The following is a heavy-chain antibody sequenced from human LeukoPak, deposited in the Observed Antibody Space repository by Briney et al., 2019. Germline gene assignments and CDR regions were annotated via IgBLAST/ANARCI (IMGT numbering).Heavy chain of an antibody. CDR3: ARASGYYYSSHFDY. CDR2: ISYDGRNK. D-gene: IGHD3-22*01. Sequence: GGSLRLSCAASGFTFSSYAMHWVRQAPGKGLEWVAVISYDGRNKYYADSVKGRFTISRDNSKNTLYLQMNSLRAEDTAVYYCARASGYYYSSHFDYWGQGTLVTVSS. CDR1: GFTFSSYA. V-gene: IGHV3-30*04. J-gene: IGHJ4*02.